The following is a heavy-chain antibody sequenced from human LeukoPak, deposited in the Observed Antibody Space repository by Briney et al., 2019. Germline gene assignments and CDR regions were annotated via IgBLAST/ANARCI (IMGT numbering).Heavy chain of an antibody. Sequence: SETLCLSCALSGDSLTSGGYSWTLIRHRPGGCLEWLVYIYHGGSTYFNPSVKSRVNISVDSSKNQFSLILNSVTAADTAVYYCARYFRAGQYKGFGPWGQGTLVTVSS. CDR3: ARYFRAGQYKGFGP. CDR1: GDSLTSGGYS. CDR2: IYHGGST. V-gene: IGHV4-30-2*01. J-gene: IGHJ5*02. D-gene: IGHD3-9*01.